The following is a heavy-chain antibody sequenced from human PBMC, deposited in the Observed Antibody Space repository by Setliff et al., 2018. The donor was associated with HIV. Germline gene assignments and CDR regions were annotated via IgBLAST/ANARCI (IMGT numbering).Heavy chain of an antibody. Sequence: SETLSLTCTVSGGSITGYYWSWIRQPPGKGLEWIGRMYYTGNTDYNPSLKSRVIMSIDTSKNQFSLRLNSVTAADTAVYYCARSIYGSGTYPLDIWGQGILVTVSS. CDR2: MYYTGNT. V-gene: IGHV4-59*03. D-gene: IGHD3-10*01. CDR1: GGSITGYY. J-gene: IGHJ4*02. CDR3: ARSIYGSGTYPLDI.